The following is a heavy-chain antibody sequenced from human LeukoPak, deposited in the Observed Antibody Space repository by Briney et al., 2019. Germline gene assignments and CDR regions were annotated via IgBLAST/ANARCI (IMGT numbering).Heavy chain of an antibody. CDR2: IYYSGST. CDR3: ARAVILGGALGLFDY. V-gene: IGHV4-39*07. CDR1: GGSISSSSYY. Sequence: SETLSLTCTVSGGSISSSSYYWGWIRQPPGKGLEWIGSIYYSGSTYYNPSLKSRVTISVDTSKNQSSLKLSSVTAADTAVYYYARAVILGGALGLFDYWGQGTLVTVSS. J-gene: IGHJ4*02. D-gene: IGHD3-16*01.